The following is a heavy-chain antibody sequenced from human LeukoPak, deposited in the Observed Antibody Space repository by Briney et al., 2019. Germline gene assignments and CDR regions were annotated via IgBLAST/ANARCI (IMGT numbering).Heavy chain of an antibody. V-gene: IGHV1-18*01. J-gene: IGHJ5*02. CDR1: GYTFTSYG. Sequence: ASVKVSCKTSGYTFTSYGISWVRQAPGQGLEWMGWISAYNGNTNYAQKLQGRVTMTTDTSTSTAYMELRSLRSDDTAVYYCARDRFPMVRGVTKWFDPWGQGTLVTVSS. D-gene: IGHD3-10*01. CDR2: ISAYNGNT. CDR3: ARDRFPMVRGVTKWFDP.